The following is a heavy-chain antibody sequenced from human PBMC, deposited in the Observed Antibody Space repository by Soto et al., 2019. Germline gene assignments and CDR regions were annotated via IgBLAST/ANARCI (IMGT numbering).Heavy chain of an antibody. Sequence: QVQLQESGPGVVKPSQTLSLTCTVSGGSFSSGDYYWSWVRQPPGKGLEWIGYIYYTGSTINNPSLKGRVSISIDTSKTQFALKLSSVTAADTAVYYCARIHFGDEPSDSYYSMDVWGQGTTVTVSS. V-gene: IGHV4-30-4*01. D-gene: IGHD4-17*01. CDR2: IYYTGST. J-gene: IGHJ6*02. CDR3: ARIHFGDEPSDSYYSMDV. CDR1: GGSFSSGDYY.